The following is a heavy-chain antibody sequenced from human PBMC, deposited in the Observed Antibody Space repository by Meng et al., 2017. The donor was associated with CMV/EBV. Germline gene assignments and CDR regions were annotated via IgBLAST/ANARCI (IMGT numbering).Heavy chain of an antibody. CDR3: AKGKGSRLYGMDD. CDR2: IRYDGSNK. CDR1: GFTFSSYG. J-gene: IGHJ6*02. V-gene: IGHV3-30*02. Sequence: GESLKISCAASGFTFSSYGMHWVRRAPGKGLEWVAFIRYDGSNKYYADSVKGRFTLPRDNSKNTLYLKMNSLRAEDTAVYYCAKGKGSRLYGMDDWGQGTTVTVSS. D-gene: IGHD1-26*01.